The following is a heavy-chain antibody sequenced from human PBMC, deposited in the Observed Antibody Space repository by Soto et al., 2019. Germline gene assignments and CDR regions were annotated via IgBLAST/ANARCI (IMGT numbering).Heavy chain of an antibody. V-gene: IGHV1-3*05. D-gene: IGHD2-21*02. CDR3: ARIIVVVTALDY. Sequence: QVQLVQSGAEEKKPGASVKVSCKASGYTFTSYAMHWVLQAPGQRLEWMGWINAGNGNTKYSQKFQGRVTITRDTSASTAYMELSSLRSEDTAVYYCARIIVVVTALDYWGQGTLVTVSS. CDR2: INAGNGNT. J-gene: IGHJ4*02. CDR1: GYTFTSYA.